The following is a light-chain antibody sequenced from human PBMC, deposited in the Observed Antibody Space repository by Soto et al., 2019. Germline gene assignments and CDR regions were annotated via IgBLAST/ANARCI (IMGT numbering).Light chain of an antibody. J-gene: IGLJ1*01. CDR3: CSYAGSSTYV. CDR2: EVS. V-gene: IGLV2-23*02. Sequence: QSVLTQPASVSGSPGQSITLSCTGTSSDVGSYNLVSWYQQHPGKAPKLMIYEVSKRPSGVSNRFSGSKSGNTASLTISGLQDEDEADYYCCSYAGSSTYVFGTGTKVTVL. CDR1: SSDVGSYNL.